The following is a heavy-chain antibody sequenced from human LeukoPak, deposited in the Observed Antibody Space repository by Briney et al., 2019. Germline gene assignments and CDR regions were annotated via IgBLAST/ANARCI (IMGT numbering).Heavy chain of an antibody. CDR3: ASTGTSSSWTHNWFDP. CDR2: INHSGST. D-gene: IGHD6-13*01. V-gene: IGHV4-34*01. Sequence: SETLSLTCAVYGGSFSGYYWSWIRQPPGKGLEWIGEINHSGSTNYNPSLKSRVTISVDTSKNQFSLKLSSVTAADTAVYYCASTGTSSSWTHNWFDPWGQGTLVTVSS. J-gene: IGHJ5*02. CDR1: GGSFSGYY.